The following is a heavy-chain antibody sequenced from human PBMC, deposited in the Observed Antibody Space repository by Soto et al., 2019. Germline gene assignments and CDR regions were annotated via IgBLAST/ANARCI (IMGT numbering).Heavy chain of an antibody. CDR2: LYYSGST. CDR3: AMTVQGCIGARWHLHMQR. CDR1: GGSISSGDYH. J-gene: IGHJ1*01. Sequence: QVQLQESGPGLVKPSQTLSLTCTVSGGSISSGDYHWSWIRQPPGKGLEWIGYLYYSGSTYYIPSLKSRVSVSVDTSKNQFSLRLSAVTAADPAVYFCAMTVQGCIGARWHLHMQRWGLGTPVTVSS. D-gene: IGHD2-15*01. V-gene: IGHV4-30-4*01.